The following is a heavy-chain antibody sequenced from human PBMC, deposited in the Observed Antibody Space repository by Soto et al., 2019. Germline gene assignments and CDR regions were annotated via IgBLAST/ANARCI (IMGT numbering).Heavy chain of an antibody. J-gene: IGHJ4*02. CDR3: TIWPGSGHSNFEN. CDR1: GFIFDDYV. CDR2: IRSGGTT. V-gene: IGHV3-49*04. Sequence: GSLRLSCATSGFIFDDYVMTWVRQAPGKGLEFVGAIRSGGTTEYAASVRGRFTVSRDDSKSIAYLQMNSLKADDTAVYYCTIWPGSGHSNFENWGQGTLVTVSS. D-gene: IGHD6-19*01.